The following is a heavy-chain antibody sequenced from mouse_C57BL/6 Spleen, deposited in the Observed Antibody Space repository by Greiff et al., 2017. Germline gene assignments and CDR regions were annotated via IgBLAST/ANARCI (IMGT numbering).Heavy chain of an antibody. V-gene: IGHV1-64*01. CDR3: AKTAQATYLTY. Sequence: VQLQQPGAELVKPGASVKLSCKASGYTFTSYWMHWVKQRPGQGLEWIGMIHPNSGSTNYNETFKSKATLTVDKSSSTAYMQLSSLTSEYSAVYYCAKTAQATYLTYWGQGTTLTVSS. CDR2: IHPNSGST. J-gene: IGHJ2*01. CDR1: GYTFTSYW. D-gene: IGHD3-2*02.